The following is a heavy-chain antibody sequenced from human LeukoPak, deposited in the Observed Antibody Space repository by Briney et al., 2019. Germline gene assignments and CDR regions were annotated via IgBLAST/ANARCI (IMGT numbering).Heavy chain of an antibody. J-gene: IGHJ6*03. V-gene: IGHV4-4*07. CDR2: IYTSGST. Sequence: SETLSLTCTVSGGSISSYYWSWIRQPAGKGLEWIGRIYTSGSTNYNPSLKSRVTMSVDTSKNQFSLKLSSVTAADTAVYYCASEGVASYYYYYMDVWGKGTTVTVSS. CDR3: ASEGVASYYYYYMDV. CDR1: GGSISSYY. D-gene: IGHD2-15*01.